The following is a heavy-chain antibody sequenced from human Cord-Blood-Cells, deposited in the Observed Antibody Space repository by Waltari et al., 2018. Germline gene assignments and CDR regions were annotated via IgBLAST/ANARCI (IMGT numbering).Heavy chain of an antibody. CDR2: INHSGST. V-gene: IGHV4-34*01. D-gene: IGHD3-3*01. J-gene: IGHJ1*01. Sequence: QVQLQQWGAGLVKPSEPLSLTCVVSGGSFSGYYWRWIRQPPGKGLEWIGEINHSGSTNYNPSLKSRVTISVDTSKNQFSLKLSSVTAADTAVYYWARVTYDFWSGYYEYFQHWGQGTLVTVSS. CDR1: GGSFSGYY. CDR3: ARVTYDFWSGYYEYFQH.